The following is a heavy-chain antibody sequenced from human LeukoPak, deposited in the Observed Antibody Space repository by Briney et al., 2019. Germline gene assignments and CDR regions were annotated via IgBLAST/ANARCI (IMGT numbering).Heavy chain of an antibody. Sequence: GESLKISCGGSGDSFTTYWIAWVRQMPGKGLEWMGIIYPGDSDTRYSPSFQGQVTISADKSISTAYLQWSSLKASDTAMYYCARGAPGGQYDFWSGYPYYFDYWGQGTLVTVSS. CDR1: GDSFTTYW. J-gene: IGHJ4*02. V-gene: IGHV5-51*01. CDR3: ARGAPGGQYDFWSGYPYYFDY. D-gene: IGHD3-3*01. CDR2: IYPGDSDT.